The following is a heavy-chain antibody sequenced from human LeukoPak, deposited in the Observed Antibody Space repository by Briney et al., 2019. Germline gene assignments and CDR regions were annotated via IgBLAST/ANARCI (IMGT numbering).Heavy chain of an antibody. CDR3: TGTDSGYDYGGDYYYYYMDV. CDR2: IRSKAYGGTT. V-gene: IGHV3-49*04. D-gene: IGHD5-12*01. Sequence: GSLRLSCTVSGFTVSSNSMSWVRQAPGKGLEWVGFIRSKAYGGTTEYAASVKGRFTISRDDSKSIAYLQMNSLKTEDTAVYYCTGTDSGYDYGGDYYYYYMDVWGKGTTVTISS. CDR1: GFTVSSNS. J-gene: IGHJ6*03.